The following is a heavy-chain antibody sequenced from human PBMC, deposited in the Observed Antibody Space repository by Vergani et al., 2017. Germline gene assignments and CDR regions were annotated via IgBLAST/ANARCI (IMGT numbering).Heavy chain of an antibody. D-gene: IGHD3-22*01. J-gene: IGHJ4*02. CDR3: ARAGVDYXDTNDYYRGTFDY. CDR2: YYTSGST. CDR1: GASISSGSFY. V-gene: IGHV4-61*02. Sequence: QVQLQESGPGLVKPSQTLSLTCTVSGASISSGSFYWSWIRQPAGKGLEWIGRYYTSGSTNYNPSLKSRVTISVDTSKNQFSLKLGSVTAADTAVYYCARAGVDYXDTNDYYRGTFDYWGQGTLVTVSS.